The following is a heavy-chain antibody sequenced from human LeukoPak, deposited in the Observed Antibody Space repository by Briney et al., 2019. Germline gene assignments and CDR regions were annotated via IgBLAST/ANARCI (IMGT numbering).Heavy chain of an antibody. CDR2: ISSSGSTR. CDR3: TRDRYSSGPVGAFDI. V-gene: IGHV3-48*03. Sequence: PGGSLRLSCAASGFTFSSYAMHWVRQAPGKGLEWISYISSSGSTRYYADSVMGRFTISRDNAENSLFLQMNSLKVDDTAVYYCTRDRYSSGPVGAFDIWGQGTMLTVSS. D-gene: IGHD6-25*01. CDR1: GFTFSSYA. J-gene: IGHJ3*02.